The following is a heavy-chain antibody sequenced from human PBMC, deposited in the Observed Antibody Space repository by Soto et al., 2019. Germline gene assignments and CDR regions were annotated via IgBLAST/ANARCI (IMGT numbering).Heavy chain of an antibody. D-gene: IGHD3-3*01. CDR3: ARRFTNYEFFNY. J-gene: IGHJ4*02. Sequence: PGQPLKISCQVSGYPFTTYWIGWVRQMPGQGLEWMGIIYPGDSDTRYSPSFQGQVTISADKSISTAYLQWNSLKASDTAMYYCARRFTNYEFFNYWGQGTLVTVSS. CDR2: IYPGDSDT. CDR1: GYPFTTYW. V-gene: IGHV5-51*01.